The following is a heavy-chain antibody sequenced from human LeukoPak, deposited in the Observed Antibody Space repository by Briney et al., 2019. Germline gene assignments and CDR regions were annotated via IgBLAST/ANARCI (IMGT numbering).Heavy chain of an antibody. Sequence: GGSLRLSCAASGFTFSSYWMSWVRQAPGKGLEWVANIKQDGSERYYVDSVKGRFSISRDNSKNTLYLQMNSLRAEDTAVYYCAKDPKYYYYMDVWGKGTTVTVSS. CDR1: GFTFSSYW. J-gene: IGHJ6*03. V-gene: IGHV3-7*03. CDR3: AKDPKYYYYMDV. CDR2: IKQDGSER.